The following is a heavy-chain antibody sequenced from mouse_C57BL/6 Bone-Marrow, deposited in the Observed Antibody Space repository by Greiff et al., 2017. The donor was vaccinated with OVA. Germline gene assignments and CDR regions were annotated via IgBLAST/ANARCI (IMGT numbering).Heavy chain of an antibody. Sequence: EVHLVESGGDLVKPGGSLKLSCAASGFTFSSYGMSWVRQTPDKRLEWVATISSGGSYTYYPDSVKGRFTISRDNAKNTLYLQMSSLKSEDTAMYSCARQMDYWGQGTSVTVSS. J-gene: IGHJ4*01. CDR1: GFTFSSYG. CDR2: ISSGGSYT. V-gene: IGHV5-6*01. CDR3: ARQMDY.